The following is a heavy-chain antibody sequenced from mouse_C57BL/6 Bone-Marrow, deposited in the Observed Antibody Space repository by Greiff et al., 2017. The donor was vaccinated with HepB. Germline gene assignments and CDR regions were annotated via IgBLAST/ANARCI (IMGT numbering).Heavy chain of an antibody. Sequence: VQLQQSGPELVKPGASVKISCKVSGYTFTDYYMNWVKQSHGKSLEWIGDINPNNGGTSYNQKFKGKATLTVDKSSSTAYMELRSLTSEDSAVYYCAKDYDGGLGFAYWGQGTLVTVSA. CDR3: AKDYDGGLGFAY. D-gene: IGHD2-4*01. CDR2: INPNNGGT. V-gene: IGHV1-26*01. CDR1: GYTFTDYY. J-gene: IGHJ3*01.